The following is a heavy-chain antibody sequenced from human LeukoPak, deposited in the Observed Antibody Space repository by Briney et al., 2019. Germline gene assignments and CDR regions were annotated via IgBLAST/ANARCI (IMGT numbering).Heavy chain of an antibody. D-gene: IGHD3-16*02. Sequence: GASVKVSCKASGYTFTSQYMHWVRQAPGQGLEWMGIINPSGGSTGYEQKFQDRVTMSRDTSTSTVYMELSGLRAEDTAVYYCARALWGSYRYTSDYWGQGTLVTVSS. J-gene: IGHJ4*02. CDR3: ARALWGSYRYTSDY. V-gene: IGHV1-46*01. CDR2: INPSGGST. CDR1: GYTFTSQY.